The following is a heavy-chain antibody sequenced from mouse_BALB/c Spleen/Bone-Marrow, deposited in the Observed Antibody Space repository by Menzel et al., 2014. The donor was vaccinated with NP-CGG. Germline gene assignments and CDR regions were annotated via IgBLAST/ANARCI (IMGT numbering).Heavy chain of an antibody. J-gene: IGHJ3*01. CDR2: SRNKAKYYTT. CDR1: GFTFSDFY. V-gene: IGHV7-1*02. Sequence: EVQGVESGGGLVQPGDSLRLSCATSGFTFSDFYMEWVRQPPGKRLEWIAASRNKAKYYTTEYSASVKGQFTVSRDTSQSVLYLQMNALRAEDTAIYYCARDVGYGNYFVYWGQGTLVTVSA. D-gene: IGHD2-10*02. CDR3: ARDVGYGNYFVY.